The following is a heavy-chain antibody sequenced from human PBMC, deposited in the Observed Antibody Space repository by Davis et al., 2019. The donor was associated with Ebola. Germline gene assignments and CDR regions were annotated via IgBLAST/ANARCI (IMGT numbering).Heavy chain of an antibody. CDR3: ARDITFGGVIAIDAFDI. D-gene: IGHD3-16*02. J-gene: IGHJ3*02. CDR2: IRSKDNSYAT. CDR1: GFTFSGSA. Sequence: GGSLRLSCAASGFTFSGSAMHWVRQASGKGLEWVGRIRSKDNSYATAYAASVKGRFTISRDNAKNSLYLQMNSLRAEDTAVYYCARDITFGGVIAIDAFDIWGQGTMVTVSS. V-gene: IGHV3-73*01.